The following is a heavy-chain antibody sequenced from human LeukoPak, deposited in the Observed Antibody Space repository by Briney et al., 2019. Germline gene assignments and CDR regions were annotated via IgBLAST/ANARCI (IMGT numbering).Heavy chain of an antibody. J-gene: IGHJ5*02. V-gene: IGHV1-69*13. CDR2: IIPIFGTA. CDR1: GGTFSSYA. CDR3: ARDRRSKWELYNWFDP. D-gene: IGHD1-26*01. Sequence: SVKVSCKASGGTFSSYAISWVRQAPGQGLEWMGGIIPIFGTANYAQKFQGRVTITADESTSTAYMELSSLRSEDTAVYYCARDRRSKWELYNWFDPWGQGTLVTVSS.